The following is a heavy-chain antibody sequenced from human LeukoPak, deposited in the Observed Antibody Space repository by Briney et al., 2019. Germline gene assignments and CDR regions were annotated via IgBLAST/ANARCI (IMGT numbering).Heavy chain of an antibody. J-gene: IGHJ6*03. V-gene: IGHV3-48*03. D-gene: IGHD2-15*01. Sequence: GGSLRLSCAASGFTFSSYEMNWVRQAPGRGLEWVSYISSSGSTIYYADSVKGRFTISGDNAKTSLYLQMNSLRAEDTAVYYCARLPTGRYCSGGSCYSGYYYYMDVWGKGTTVTISS. CDR3: ARLPTGRYCSGGSCYSGYYYYMDV. CDR1: GFTFSSYE. CDR2: ISSSGSTI.